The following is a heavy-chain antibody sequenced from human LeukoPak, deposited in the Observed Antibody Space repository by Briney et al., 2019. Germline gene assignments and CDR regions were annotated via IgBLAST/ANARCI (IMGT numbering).Heavy chain of an antibody. Sequence: GGSLRLSCAASGFTFSDYAMHWVRLAPGKGLEWVAVISFDGNNKYYADSVKGRFTISRDNSKNTLYLQMNSLRVEDTAVYSCTRGPRPLRYCSGGSCPSYYSGMDVWGQGTTVTVSS. V-gene: IGHV3-30*04. CDR1: GFTFSDYA. CDR2: ISFDGNNK. CDR3: TRGPRPLRYCSGGSCPSYYSGMDV. D-gene: IGHD2-15*01. J-gene: IGHJ6*02.